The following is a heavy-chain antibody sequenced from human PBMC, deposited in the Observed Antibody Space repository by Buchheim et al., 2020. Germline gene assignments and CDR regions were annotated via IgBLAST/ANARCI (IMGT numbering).Heavy chain of an antibody. CDR3: ARGFDDYSSSRFFYYYMDI. J-gene: IGHJ6*03. Sequence: QVQLVQSGAEVKKPGASVKVSCKASGFTFTSYAIHWVRQAPGQRLEWMGWINTGIGNTKYSPKFQGRVNITRDTSATTAYMELNSLTSEDTAVYFCARGFDDYSSSRFFYYYMDIWGKGTT. D-gene: IGHD4-11*01. CDR1: GFTFTSYA. V-gene: IGHV1-3*04. CDR2: INTGIGNT.